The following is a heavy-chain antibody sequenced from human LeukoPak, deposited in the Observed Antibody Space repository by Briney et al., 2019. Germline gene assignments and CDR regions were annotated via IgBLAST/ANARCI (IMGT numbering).Heavy chain of an antibody. CDR3: ARGRLDGGYTYLDWFDP. J-gene: IGHJ5*02. D-gene: IGHD5-18*01. V-gene: IGHV3-21*01. Sequence: GGSLRLSCTASGFTFSTYNMAWVRQAPGKGLEWVSSISSAGTYIYYTNSVRGRFTVSRDNAQSSLFLLMNSLRAEDTAIYYCARGRLDGGYTYLDWFDPWGQGTLVTVSS. CDR2: ISSAGTYI. CDR1: GFTFSTYN.